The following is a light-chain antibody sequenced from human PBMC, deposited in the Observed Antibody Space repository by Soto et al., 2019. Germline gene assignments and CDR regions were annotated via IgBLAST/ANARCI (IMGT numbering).Light chain of an antibody. CDR2: GAS. V-gene: IGKV3-15*01. J-gene: IGKJ1*01. Sequence: IVLTQSPATLSVSPGERATLSCMASQSVSSNLAWYQQKPGQAPRLLIYGASTRATGISARFSGSGSGTEFSLTISSLQSEDFAVYYCQQYNNWPIGTFGQGTKVDIK. CDR3: QQYNNWPIGT. CDR1: QSVSSN.